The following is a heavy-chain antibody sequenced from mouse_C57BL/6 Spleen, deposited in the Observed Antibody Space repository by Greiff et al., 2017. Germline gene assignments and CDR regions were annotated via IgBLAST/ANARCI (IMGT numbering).Heavy chain of an antibody. V-gene: IGHV1-82*01. Sequence: QVQLQQSGPELVKPGASVKISCKASGYAFSSSWMNWVKQRPGKGLEWIGRIYPGDGDTNYNGKFKGKATLTADKSSSTAYMQLSSLTSEDSAVYFCARGTGDYWGQGTTLTVSS. D-gene: IGHD3-3*01. J-gene: IGHJ2*01. CDR3: ARGTGDY. CDR1: GYAFSSSW. CDR2: IYPGDGDT.